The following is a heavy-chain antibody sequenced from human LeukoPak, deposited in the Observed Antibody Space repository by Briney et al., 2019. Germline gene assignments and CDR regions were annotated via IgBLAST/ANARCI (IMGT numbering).Heavy chain of an antibody. CDR2: IYTTGST. V-gene: IGHV4-4*07. Sequence: SETLSLTCSVSGDSISSDYWSWIRQLAGKGLEWIGRIYTTGSTNYNPSLKSRVTMSVDMSKNQFSLKLSSVTAADTAVYYCASAGGYWGQGTLVTQSS. CDR1: GDSISSDY. J-gene: IGHJ4*02. D-gene: IGHD4-23*01. CDR3: ASAGGY.